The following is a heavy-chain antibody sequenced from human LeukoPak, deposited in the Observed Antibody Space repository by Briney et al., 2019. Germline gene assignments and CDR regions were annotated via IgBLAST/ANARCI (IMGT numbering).Heavy chain of an antibody. CDR2: TSHGGST. CDR1: GGSLRDYY. D-gene: IGHD6-6*01. V-gene: IGHV4-34*01. J-gene: IGHJ6*03. CDR3: ARGVPLSRSSSSSPFYYYYMDV. Sequence: SETLSLTCAVDGGSLRDYYWTWIRQSPGEGLEWIGETSHGGSTNYNPSLKSRVTISVDTSKNQFSLKLTSVTAADTAVYYCARGVPLSRSSSSSPFYYYYMDVWGKGTTVTVSS.